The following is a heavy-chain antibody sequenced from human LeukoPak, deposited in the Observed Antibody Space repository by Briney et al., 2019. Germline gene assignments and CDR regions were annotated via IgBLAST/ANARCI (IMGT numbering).Heavy chain of an antibody. V-gene: IGHV4-59*11. CDR3: ARGVYIAAAQYGY. D-gene: IGHD6-13*01. CDR2: IYYSGTT. Sequence: TSETLSLTCTVSGGSISSHYWSWIRQPPGKGLEWIGYIYYSGTTNYNHSLKSRVTISVDTSKNQFSLKLSSVTAADTAVYYCARGVYIAAAQYGYWGQGTLVTVSS. CDR1: GGSISSHY. J-gene: IGHJ4*02.